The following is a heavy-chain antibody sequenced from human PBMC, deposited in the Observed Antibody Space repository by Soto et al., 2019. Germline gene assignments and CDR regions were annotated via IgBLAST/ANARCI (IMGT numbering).Heavy chain of an antibody. CDR3: AREWVYYYDPDGPHYYYGMDV. Sequence: GGSLRLSCAASGFTFSSYGMHWVRQAPGKGLEWVVVIWYDGSNKYYADSVKGRFTISRDNSKNTLYLQMNSLRAEDTAVYYCAREWVYYYDPDGPHYYYGMDVWGQGTTVTVSS. V-gene: IGHV3-33*01. J-gene: IGHJ6*02. CDR2: IWYDGSNK. D-gene: IGHD3-22*01. CDR1: GFTFSSYG.